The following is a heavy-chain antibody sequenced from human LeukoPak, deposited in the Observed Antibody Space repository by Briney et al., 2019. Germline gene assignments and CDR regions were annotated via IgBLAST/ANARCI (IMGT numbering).Heavy chain of an antibody. J-gene: IGHJ3*02. CDR3: ARQDMVSDEAYDI. CDR2: IKQDGSEK. V-gene: IGHV3-7*01. CDR1: GFTFSSYW. D-gene: IGHD5/OR15-5a*01. Sequence: GGSLRLSCAASGFTFSSYWMSWVRQAPGKGLEWVANIKQDGSEKYYVDSVKGRFTISRDNANNTLYLQMNSLRADDTAVYYCARQDMVSDEAYDIWGQGTTVTVSS.